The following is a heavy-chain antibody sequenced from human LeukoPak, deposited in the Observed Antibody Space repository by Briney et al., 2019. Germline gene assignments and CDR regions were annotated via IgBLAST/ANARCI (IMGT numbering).Heavy chain of an antibody. CDR3: AKSYFDYSTYYSYYFNL. Sequence: SETLSLTCTVSGGSISGGYWSWIRQPPGRGLEWIGYVYTSGSTNYNPSLKSRVTISVDTSKSQFAPKLSSVTAADTAVYYCAKSYFDYSTYYSYYFNLWGQGALVTVSS. D-gene: IGHD4-11*01. CDR1: GGSISGGY. V-gene: IGHV4-4*09. J-gene: IGHJ4*02. CDR2: VYTSGST.